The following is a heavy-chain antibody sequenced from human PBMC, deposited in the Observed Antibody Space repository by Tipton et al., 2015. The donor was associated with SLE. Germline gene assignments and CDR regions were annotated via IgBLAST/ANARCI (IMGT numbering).Heavy chain of an antibody. CDR3: ARGRDYDFWSGQGGMDV. Sequence: TLSLTCAVYGESFSGYYWSWIRQPPGKGLEWIGEINHSGSTNYNPSLKSRVTISVDTSKNQFSLKLSSVTAADTAVYYCARGRDYDFWSGQGGMDVWGQGTTVTVSS. V-gene: IGHV4-34*01. J-gene: IGHJ6*02. CDR1: GESFSGYY. CDR2: INHSGST. D-gene: IGHD3-3*01.